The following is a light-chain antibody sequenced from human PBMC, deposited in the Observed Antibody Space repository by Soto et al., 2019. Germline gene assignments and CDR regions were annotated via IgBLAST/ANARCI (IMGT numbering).Light chain of an antibody. CDR1: QSVSSS. Sequence: EIVLTQSPATLSLSPGERATLSCRASQSVSSSLAWYQQKPGQAPRLLIYDASNRATGIPARFSGSGSGTDFTLTISSLEFEDVAVYYCQQRNNWPPEVTFGGGTKVEIK. CDR2: DAS. J-gene: IGKJ4*01. V-gene: IGKV3-11*01. CDR3: QQRNNWPPEVT.